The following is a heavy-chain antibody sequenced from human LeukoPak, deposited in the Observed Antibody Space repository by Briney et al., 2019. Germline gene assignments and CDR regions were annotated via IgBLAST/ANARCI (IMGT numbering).Heavy chain of an antibody. CDR3: ARRLIKQLADYYYMDV. CDR1: GGSISSGSYY. CDR2: IYTSGST. V-gene: IGHV4-61*02. Sequence: SQTLSLTCTVSGGSISSGSYYWSWIRQPAGKGLEWIGRIYTSGSTNYNPSLKSRVTISVDTSKNQFSLKLSSVTAADTAVYYCARRLIKQLADYYYMDVWGKGTTVTVSS. D-gene: IGHD6-6*01. J-gene: IGHJ6*03.